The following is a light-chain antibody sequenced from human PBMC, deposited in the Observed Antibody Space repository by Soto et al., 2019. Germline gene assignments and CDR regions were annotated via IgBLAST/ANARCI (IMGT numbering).Light chain of an antibody. CDR2: DVN. V-gene: IGLV2-14*03. J-gene: IGLJ2*01. Sequence: QSALTQPASVSGSPGQSITISCTGTSSDIGAYNFVSWYQQHPGKAPQLMLYDVNIRPSGVSYRFSGSKSGNTAALTISGLQAEDESDYYCTSWTTSTTMIFGGGTKLTVL. CDR1: SSDIGAYNF. CDR3: TSWTTSTTMI.